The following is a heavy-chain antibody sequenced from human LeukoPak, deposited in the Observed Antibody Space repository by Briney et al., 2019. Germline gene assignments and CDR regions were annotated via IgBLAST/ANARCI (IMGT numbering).Heavy chain of an antibody. CDR1: GGSISSYY. V-gene: IGHV4-4*07. J-gene: IGHJ6*03. CDR2: IYTSGST. Sequence: SETLSLTCTVSGGSISSYYWSWIRQPAGKGLEWIGRIYTSGSTNYNPSLKSRVTMSVDTSKNQFSLKLSSVTAADTAVYYCARDHQQLGSEYYYYYMDVWGKGTTVTVSS. CDR3: ARDHQQLGSEYYYYYMDV. D-gene: IGHD6-13*01.